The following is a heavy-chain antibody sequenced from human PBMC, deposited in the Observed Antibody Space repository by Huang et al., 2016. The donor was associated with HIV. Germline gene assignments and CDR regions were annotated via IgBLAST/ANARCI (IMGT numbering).Heavy chain of an antibody. CDR2: FFYDGNT. J-gene: IGHJ4*02. CDR1: DGPISSSSYY. D-gene: IGHD3-10*01. V-gene: IGHV4-39*01. CDR3: AAMVRGVISYFDY. Sequence: QLQLQESGPGLVKPSETLSLTCPVSDGPISSSSYYWGWFRPPPGKGLEGIETFFYDGNTDSNPSLKIRVTISVDTSKNQFSLNRSSVTAADTAVYYCAAMVRGVISYFDYWGQGTLVTVSS.